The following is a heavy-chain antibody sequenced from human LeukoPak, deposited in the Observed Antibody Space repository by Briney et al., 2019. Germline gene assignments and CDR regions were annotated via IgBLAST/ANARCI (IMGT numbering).Heavy chain of an antibody. J-gene: IGHJ6*02. Sequence: KPSETLSLTCTVSGGSISYYYWSWIRQPPGKGLEWIGYIYFSGNTNYSPSLKSRVTISLDTSKNQFSLKLSSVTAADTAVYYCARALPPYCYVMDVWGQGTTVTVSS. CDR1: GGSISYYY. CDR3: ARALPPYCYVMDV. V-gene: IGHV4-59*01. CDR2: IYFSGNT. D-gene: IGHD3-10*01.